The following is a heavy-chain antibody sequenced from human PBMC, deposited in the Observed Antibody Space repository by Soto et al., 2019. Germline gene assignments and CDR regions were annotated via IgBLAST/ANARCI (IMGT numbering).Heavy chain of an antibody. CDR1: GASFSCSY. Sequence: PSETLSLTCSVYGASFSCSYWSWIRQPPGKGLEWIGEINHSGSRNYNPSLKSRVTISVDTSKNQFSLKLSSVTAADTAVYYCARLYPPLRGSSWLDYWGQGTLVTVS. CDR2: INHSGSR. J-gene: IGHJ4*02. V-gene: IGHV4-34*01. D-gene: IGHD6-13*01. CDR3: ARLYPPLRGSSWLDY.